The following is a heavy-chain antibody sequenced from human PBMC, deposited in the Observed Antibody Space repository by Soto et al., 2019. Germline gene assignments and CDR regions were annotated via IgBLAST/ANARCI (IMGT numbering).Heavy chain of an antibody. Sequence: ASVKVSCKASGFTFITYDFSWVRQAAGQGLEWMGWMNPNNGNAGFAQKFRGRINMTRNTSISTAYLELSSLRSDDSAVYFCARRKGRSGPYCLDLWGQGTQVTVSS. D-gene: IGHD1-26*01. J-gene: IGHJ5*02. V-gene: IGHV1-8*01. CDR3: ARRKGRSGPYCLDL. CDR1: GFTFITYD. CDR2: MNPNNGNA.